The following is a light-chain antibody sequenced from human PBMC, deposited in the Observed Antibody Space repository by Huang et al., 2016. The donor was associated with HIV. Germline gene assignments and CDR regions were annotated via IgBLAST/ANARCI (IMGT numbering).Light chain of an antibody. V-gene: IGKV3-15*01. CDR2: GTS. J-gene: IGKJ2*01. CDR3: QQYNNWPYT. CDR1: QSVSRN. Sequence: EIVMTQSPATLSVSPGERATLSCRASQSVSRNLAWHQQKPGQAPRLLIYGTSPRATGIPARFSGSGSGTEFTLTISSLQSEDFAVYYCQQYNNWPYTFGQGTKLEIK.